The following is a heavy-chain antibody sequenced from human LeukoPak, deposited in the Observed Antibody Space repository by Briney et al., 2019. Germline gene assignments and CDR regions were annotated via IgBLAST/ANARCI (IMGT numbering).Heavy chain of an antibody. Sequence: GGSLRLSCAASGLTFSDYDMTWIRQAPGKGLEWVSSISGTGTTIYSADSVRGRFTVSRDNARNSLFLHMNSLRAEDTAVYYCAVQITMIVVVPYFDYWGQGTLVTVSS. CDR3: AVQITMIVVVPYFDY. D-gene: IGHD3-22*01. V-gene: IGHV3-11*04. CDR2: ISGTGTTI. J-gene: IGHJ4*02. CDR1: GLTFSDYD.